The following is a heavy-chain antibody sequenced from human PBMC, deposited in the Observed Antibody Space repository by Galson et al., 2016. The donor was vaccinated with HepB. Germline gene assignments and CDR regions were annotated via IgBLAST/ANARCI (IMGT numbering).Heavy chain of an antibody. V-gene: IGHV1-18*01. J-gene: IGHJ5*02. Sequence: SVKVSCKASNYTLSSYGFSWVRQAPGQGLEWMGWISAQNGNTNYAQNLQGRVTMTTDTSTNTTYMELRGLTSDDTAVYYCARHRITMIVVVISEKNWFDPWGQGTLVTVSS. D-gene: IGHD3-22*01. CDR3: ARHRITMIVVVISEKNWFDP. CDR2: ISAQNGNT. CDR1: NYTLSSYG.